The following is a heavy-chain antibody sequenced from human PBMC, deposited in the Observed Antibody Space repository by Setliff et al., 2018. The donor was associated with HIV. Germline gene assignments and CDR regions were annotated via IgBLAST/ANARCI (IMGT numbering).Heavy chain of an antibody. CDR2: VDHSGIT. D-gene: IGHD2-2*01. V-gene: IGHV4-34*01. Sequence: SETLSLTCAVYGASFSGYYWAWIRQSPGTGLEWIGEVDHSGITNYYPTLKSRVTISTDTSKNQFSLRLNSVTAADTAVYYCARVRLRVPPSIFDYWGQGALVTSPQ. CDR3: ARVRLRVPPSIFDY. CDR1: GASFSGYY. J-gene: IGHJ4*02.